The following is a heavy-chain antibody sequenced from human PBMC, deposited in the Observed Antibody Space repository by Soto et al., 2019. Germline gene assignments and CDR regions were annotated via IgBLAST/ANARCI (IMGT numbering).Heavy chain of an antibody. CDR1: GFTFSSYA. J-gene: IGHJ4*02. V-gene: IGHV3-23*01. CDR2: ISGSGGST. CDR3: AKEGRITIFGVVIRGVLDFDY. D-gene: IGHD3-3*01. Sequence: GGSLRLSCAASGFTFSSYAMSWVRQAPGKGLEWVSAISGSGGSTYYADSVKGRFTISRDNSKNTLYLQMNSLRAEDTAVYYCAKEGRITIFGVVIRGVLDFDYWGQGTLVTVSS.